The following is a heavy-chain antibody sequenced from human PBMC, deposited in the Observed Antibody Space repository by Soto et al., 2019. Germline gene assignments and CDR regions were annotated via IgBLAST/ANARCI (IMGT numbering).Heavy chain of an antibody. V-gene: IGHV4-4*02. D-gene: IGHD7-27*01. CDR1: GGSISSVYW. CDR2: IYHSGTT. J-gene: IGHJ4*02. CDR3: ARARPLGY. Sequence: QVQLQESGPGLAKPSRTLSLTCAVSGGSISSVYWWSWVRQPPGKGLEWIGEIYHSGTTNYNPSLESRVTISVDKSKNQFSLKLSSLTAADTAVYYCARARPLGYWGQGTLVTVSS.